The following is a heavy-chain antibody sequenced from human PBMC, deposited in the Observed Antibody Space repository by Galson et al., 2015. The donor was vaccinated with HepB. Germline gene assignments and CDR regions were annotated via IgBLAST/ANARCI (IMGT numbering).Heavy chain of an antibody. CDR2: IKPDGSER. V-gene: IGHV3-7*01. J-gene: IGHJ4*02. CDR1: GFIFSSSW. Sequence: SLRLSCAASGFIFSSSWTTWVRQAPGRGLEWVANIKPDGSERFYVDSVRGRFTISRDNADNSLYLQMNTLRAEDTGVYYCARGTYNDAQNFAYWGQGTLVTVSS. CDR3: ARGTYNDAQNFAY. D-gene: IGHD1-1*01.